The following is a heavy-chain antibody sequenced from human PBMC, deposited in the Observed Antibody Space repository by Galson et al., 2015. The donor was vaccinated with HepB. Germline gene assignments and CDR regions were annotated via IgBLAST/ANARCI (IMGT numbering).Heavy chain of an antibody. D-gene: IGHD3-22*01. CDR2: LSGSGGST. CDR1: GFTFSSYA. CDR3: AKDPYYYYDSSGYYFGIFDY. J-gene: IGHJ4*02. V-gene: IGHV3-23*01. Sequence: SCAASGFTFSSYAMSWVRQAPGKGLEWGSALSGSGGSTYYADSVKGRFTISRDNSKDTLYLQMNSLRAEDTAVYYCAKDPYYYYDSSGYYFGIFDYWGQGTLVTVSS.